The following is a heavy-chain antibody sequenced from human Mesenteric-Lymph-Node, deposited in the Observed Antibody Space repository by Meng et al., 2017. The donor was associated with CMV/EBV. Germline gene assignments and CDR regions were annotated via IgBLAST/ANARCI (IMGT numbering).Heavy chain of an antibody. V-gene: IGHV3-21*01. CDR2: ISGSGSQI. CDR1: GFTFSSNS. J-gene: IGHJ6*02. D-gene: IGHD3-3*01. Sequence: GGSLRLSCAVSGFTFSSNSMNWVRQAPGKGLEWVSSISGSGSQIYYANSVKGRFTISRDIAKNSLYLEMNSLRGEDTAVYYCARGGRDRSYYDFWSGEKTNYYYYGMDVWGQGTTVTVSS. CDR3: ARGGRDRSYYDFWSGEKTNYYYYGMDV.